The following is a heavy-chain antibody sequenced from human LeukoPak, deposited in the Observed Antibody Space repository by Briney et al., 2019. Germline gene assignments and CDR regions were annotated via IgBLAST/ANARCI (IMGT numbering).Heavy chain of an antibody. Sequence: ASVKVSCKASGYTFTNYHINWVRQASGQGLEWMTWINPDTGDKGYARKFQDRVTITTDTSISTAYMELSGLSSEDTAVYFCARTTSMIASGYDYWGQGTLVTVSS. CDR1: GYTFTNYH. V-gene: IGHV1-8*03. J-gene: IGHJ4*02. CDR2: INPDTGDK. D-gene: IGHD3-16*01. CDR3: ARTTSMIASGYDY.